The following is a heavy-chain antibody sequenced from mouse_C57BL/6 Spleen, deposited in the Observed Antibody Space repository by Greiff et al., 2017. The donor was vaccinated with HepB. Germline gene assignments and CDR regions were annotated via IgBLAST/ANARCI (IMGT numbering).Heavy chain of an antibody. CDR1: GYSFTDYN. V-gene: IGHV1-39*01. Sequence: LVESGPELVKPGASVKISCKASGYSFTDYNMNWVKQSNGKSLEWIGVINPNYGTTSYNQKFKGKATLTVDQSSSTAYMQLNSLTSEDSAVYYCARPLFYYGKDYAMDYWGQGTSVTVSS. J-gene: IGHJ4*01. D-gene: IGHD2-1*01. CDR3: ARPLFYYGKDYAMDY. CDR2: INPNYGTT.